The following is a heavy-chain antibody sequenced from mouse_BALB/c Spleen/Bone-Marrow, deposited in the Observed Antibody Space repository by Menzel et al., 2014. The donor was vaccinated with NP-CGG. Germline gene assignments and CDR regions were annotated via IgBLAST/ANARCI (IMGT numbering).Heavy chain of an antibody. CDR1: GFNIKDTY. CDR3: ARWEYYAMDD. J-gene: IGHJ4*01. V-gene: IGHV14-3*02. CDR2: IDPANGNT. D-gene: IGHD4-1*01. Sequence: EVKLQESGAELVKPGASVKLSCTASGFNIKDTYMHWVKQRPEQGLEWIGRIDPANGNTKYDPKFQGKVTITADTSSNTAYLQLSSLTSEDTAVYYCARWEYYAMDDWGQGTSVTVSS.